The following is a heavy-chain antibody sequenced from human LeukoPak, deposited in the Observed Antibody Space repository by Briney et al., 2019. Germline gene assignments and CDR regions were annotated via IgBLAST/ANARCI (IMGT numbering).Heavy chain of an antibody. V-gene: IGHV4-34*01. J-gene: IGHJ6*03. D-gene: IGHD2-2*02. CDR1: GGSFSGYY. CDR3: ARGSSGIVVVPAAIGYYMDV. CDR2: INHSGST. Sequence: SETLSLTCAVYGGSFSGYYWSWIRQPPGKGLEWIGEINHSGSTNYSPSLKSRVTISVDTSKDQFSLKLSSVTAADTAVYYCARGSSGIVVVPAAIGYYMDVWGKGTTVTVSS.